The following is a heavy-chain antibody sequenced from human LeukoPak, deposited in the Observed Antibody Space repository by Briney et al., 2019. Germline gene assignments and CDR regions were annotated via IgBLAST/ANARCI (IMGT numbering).Heavy chain of an antibody. V-gene: IGHV4-39*01. Sequence: SETLSLTCTVSGGSISSSSYYWGWIRQPPGKGLEWIGSIYYSGGTYYNPSLKSRVTISVDTSKNQFSLKLSSVTAADTAMYYCASSALWFGELLNWFDPWGQGTLVTVSS. D-gene: IGHD3-10*01. CDR3: ASSALWFGELLNWFDP. J-gene: IGHJ5*02. CDR1: GGSISSSSYY. CDR2: IYYSGGT.